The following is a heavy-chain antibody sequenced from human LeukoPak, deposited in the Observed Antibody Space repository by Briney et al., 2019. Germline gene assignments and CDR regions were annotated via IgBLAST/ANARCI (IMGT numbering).Heavy chain of an antibody. Sequence: GGALRLSCAASGFTFSSYMNWVRQAPGKGLEWVSSISSTSSYIYYADSVKGRFTISRDNSKNTLYLQMNSLRAEDTAVYYCAKTLDIVVVVASGYDYWGQGTLVIVAS. CDR2: ISSTSSYI. D-gene: IGHD2-15*01. J-gene: IGHJ4*02. CDR3: AKTLDIVVVVASGYDY. CDR1: GFTFSSY. V-gene: IGHV3-21*04.